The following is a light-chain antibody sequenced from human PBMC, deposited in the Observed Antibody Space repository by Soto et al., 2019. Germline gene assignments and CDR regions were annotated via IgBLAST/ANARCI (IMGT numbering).Light chain of an antibody. V-gene: IGLV1-44*01. CDR3: AAWDDSLNVFYV. Sequence: QSVLTQPPSASGTPGQRVTISCSGSSSNIGSNTVNWYQQLPGTAPKLLIYSNNQRPSAVPDRFSGSKSGTSASLAISGLQSEDEADYYCAAWDDSLNVFYVFGTGTKVTVL. J-gene: IGLJ1*01. CDR1: SSNIGSNT. CDR2: SNN.